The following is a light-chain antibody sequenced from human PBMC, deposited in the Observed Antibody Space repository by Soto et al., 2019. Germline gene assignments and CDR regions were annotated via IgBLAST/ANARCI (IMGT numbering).Light chain of an antibody. CDR3: QQYDGSPLYT. Sequence: EILLTQSPGTLSLSPGDSATLSCRASQRIRSTYLAWYQQKPGQAPRLLIYDASSRATGIPDRFSGSGSGTYFYLTISRLEPEDFAVYYCQQYDGSPLYTFGQGTKLEIK. CDR1: QRIRSTY. CDR2: DAS. V-gene: IGKV3-20*01. J-gene: IGKJ2*01.